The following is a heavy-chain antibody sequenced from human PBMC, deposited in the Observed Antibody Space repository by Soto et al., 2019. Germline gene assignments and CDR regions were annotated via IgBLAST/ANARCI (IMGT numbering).Heavy chain of an antibody. CDR1: GFTFSSYW. CDR2: INSDGSST. D-gene: IGHD3-10*01. J-gene: IGHJ6*03. Sequence: GGSLRLSCAASGFTFSSYWMHWVRQAPGKGLVWVSRINSDGSSTSYADSVKGRFTISRDNAKNTLYLQMNSLRAEDTAVYYCARDSLLWFGELLYEWSLRYMDVWGKGTTVTVSS. CDR3: ARDSLLWFGELLYEWSLRYMDV. V-gene: IGHV3-74*01.